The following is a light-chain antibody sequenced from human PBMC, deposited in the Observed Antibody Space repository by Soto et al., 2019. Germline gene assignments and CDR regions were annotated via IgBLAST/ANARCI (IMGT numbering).Light chain of an antibody. CDR2: WGS. V-gene: IGKV2-28*01. CDR3: MQALQTPYT. Sequence: DIVMTQSPLSLPVTPGEPASISCRSSQSLVHRDGHTFFDWYLQKPGQSPQFLLYWGSYRAPGVPDRFSGSESGTDFTLKISRVEAEDVGVYYCMQALQTPYTFGQGTKLEIK. J-gene: IGKJ2*01. CDR1: QSLVHRDGHTF.